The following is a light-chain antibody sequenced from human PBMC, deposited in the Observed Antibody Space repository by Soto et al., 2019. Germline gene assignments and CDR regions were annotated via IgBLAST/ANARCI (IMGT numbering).Light chain of an antibody. V-gene: IGLV2-14*03. CDR2: DVS. CDR3: TSYTIATTWV. J-gene: IGLJ3*02. Sequence: QSVLTQPASVSGSPGQSITIPCTGSSSDIGNYNYVSWYQQQHPGKAPKLMIYDVSTRPSGVSIRFSGSKSGNTASLTISGLQAEVEAFYYCTSYTIATTWVFGGGTKLTVL. CDR1: SSDIGNYNY.